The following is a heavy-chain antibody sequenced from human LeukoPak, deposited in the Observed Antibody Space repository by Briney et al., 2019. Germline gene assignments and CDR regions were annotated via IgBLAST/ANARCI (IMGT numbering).Heavy chain of an antibody. V-gene: IGHV3-30*18. CDR2: ISPDGRDK. CDR3: AKDGATTWFGEAT. Sequence: GRSLRLSCAASGFTFSSYGMQWVRQAPGKGLEWVALISPDGRDKYYGDSVKGRFTVSRDNSKNTLYLQMNSPRAEDTAVYYCAKDGATTWFGEATWGQGTPVTVSS. CDR1: GFTFSSYG. D-gene: IGHD3-10*01. J-gene: IGHJ5*02.